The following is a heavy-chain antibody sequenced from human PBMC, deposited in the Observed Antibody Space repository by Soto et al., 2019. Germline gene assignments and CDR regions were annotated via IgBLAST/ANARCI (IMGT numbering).Heavy chain of an antibody. CDR3: ARGAIPGGYADY. D-gene: IGHD5-12*01. V-gene: IGHV4-39*01. J-gene: IGHJ4*02. Sequence: PSETLSLTCTVSGGPISSSSYYWGWIRQPPGKGLEWIGSIYYSGSTYYNPSLKSRVTISVDTSKNQFSLKLSSVTAADTAVYYCARGAIPGGYADYWGQGTLVTVSS. CDR2: IYYSGST. CDR1: GGPISSSSYY.